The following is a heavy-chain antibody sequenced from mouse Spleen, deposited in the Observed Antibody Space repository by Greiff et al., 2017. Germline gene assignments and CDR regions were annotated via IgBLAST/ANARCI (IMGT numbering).Heavy chain of an antibody. J-gene: IGHJ4*01. Sequence: VMLVESGPELVKPGASVKMSCKASGYTFTDYVISWVKQRTGQGLEWIGEIYPGSGSTYYNEKFKGKATLTADKSSNTAYMQLSSLTSEDSAVYFCARGYYGVYAMDYWGQGTSVTVSS. D-gene: IGHD1-1*01. CDR2: IYPGSGST. CDR1: GYTFTDYV. CDR3: ARGYYGVYAMDY. V-gene: IGHV1-77*01.